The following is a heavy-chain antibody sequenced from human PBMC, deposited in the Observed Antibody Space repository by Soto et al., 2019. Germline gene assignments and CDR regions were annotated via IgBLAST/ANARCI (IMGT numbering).Heavy chain of an antibody. D-gene: IGHD3-22*01. V-gene: IGHV1-8*01. Sequence: QVQLVRSGAEVKKPGAAVKVSCKTSGYTFTNYDVNWVRQATGQGLEWLGWMNPDNGNTGYAQRFQGRLTMTRDTSITTAYMELSSLRSEDTAVYYWVRLGAMTVSGTIDYWGQGTLGTVSS. CDR3: VRLGAMTVSGTIDY. CDR2: MNPDNGNT. J-gene: IGHJ4*02. CDR1: GYTFTNYD.